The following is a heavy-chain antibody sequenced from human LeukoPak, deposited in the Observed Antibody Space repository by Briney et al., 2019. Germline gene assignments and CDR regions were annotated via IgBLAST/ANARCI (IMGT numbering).Heavy chain of an antibody. D-gene: IGHD6-19*01. V-gene: IGHV4-39*07. CDR1: GGSISSSSYY. CDR2: VYYSGTT. CDR3: ATRLIAVDHRETPPPDSFDI. J-gene: IGHJ3*02. Sequence: PSETLSLTCTVSGGSISSSSYYWGWIRQPPGKALEWIGSVYYSGTTSYNPSLKSRVTISVDTPKNQFSLKLSSVTAADTAVYYCATRLIAVDHRETPPPDSFDIWGQGTMVTVSS.